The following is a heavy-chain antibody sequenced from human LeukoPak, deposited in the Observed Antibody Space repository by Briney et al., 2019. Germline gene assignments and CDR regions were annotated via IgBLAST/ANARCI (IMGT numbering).Heavy chain of an antibody. CDR3: AKDMNSNGSGSSYNPWGPFDS. V-gene: IGHV3-9*01. Sequence: GGSLRLSCAASGFTFDNYAMHWVRQAPGKGLEWVSGIAWNSGNTGFADSVKGRFTISRDSAENSLYLQMNSLTPEDTAFYFCAKDMNSNGSGSSYNPWGPFDSWGQGTLVTVSS. J-gene: IGHJ4*02. CDR1: GFTFDNYA. CDR2: IAWNSGNT. D-gene: IGHD3-10*01.